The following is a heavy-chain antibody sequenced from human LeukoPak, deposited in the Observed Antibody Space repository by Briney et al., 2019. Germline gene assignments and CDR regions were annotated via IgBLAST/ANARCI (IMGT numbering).Heavy chain of an antibody. CDR3: ARDPVAVSGSNYYCYGMDV. D-gene: IGHD6-19*01. J-gene: IGHJ6*02. CDR1: GFTFGDYA. V-gene: IGHV3-49*04. Sequence: PGGSLRLSCTASGFTFGDYAMSWVRQAPGKGLEWVGFIKSKVFGGTTEYAASVKGRFTISRDDSKSIAYLHMNSLKTEDTALYYCARDPVAVSGSNYYCYGMDVWGQGTTVTVSS. CDR2: IKSKVFGGTT.